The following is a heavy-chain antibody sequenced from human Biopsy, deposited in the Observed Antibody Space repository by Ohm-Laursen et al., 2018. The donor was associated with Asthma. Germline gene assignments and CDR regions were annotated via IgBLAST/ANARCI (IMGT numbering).Heavy chain of an antibody. CDR2: MFHRGTT. CDR1: GGYISSGGFS. CDR3: ARITSANCYYGMDV. V-gene: IGHV4-30-2*01. Sequence: TLSLICAVSGGYISSGGFSWTWIRQPPGKGLEWIGYMFHRGTTHYKPSLTSRVIISLERSKYQFSLKLTSVTAADTAVYYCARITSANCYYGMDVWGQGTLVTVSS. J-gene: IGHJ6*02. D-gene: IGHD1-20*01.